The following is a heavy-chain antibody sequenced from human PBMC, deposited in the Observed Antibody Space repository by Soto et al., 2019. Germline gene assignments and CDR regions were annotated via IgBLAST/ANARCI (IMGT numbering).Heavy chain of an antibody. Sequence: SGKVSFKASCYTFNFYGITWVRQAPGQGLEWMGWISGFNGNTNYAADLQGRVTMTTDTSTSTAYMELRGLRSDDTAVYYCARIGVSSGHESPDFDSWGQGTLVTVSS. V-gene: IGHV1-18*01. CDR1: CYTFNFYG. D-gene: IGHD3-16*01. J-gene: IGHJ4*02. CDR2: ISGFNGNT. CDR3: ARIGVSSGHESPDFDS.